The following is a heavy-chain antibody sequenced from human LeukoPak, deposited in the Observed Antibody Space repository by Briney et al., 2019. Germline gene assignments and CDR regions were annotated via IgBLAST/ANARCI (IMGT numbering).Heavy chain of an antibody. Sequence: GGSLRLSCAASGFTVSSDYMSWVRQAPGKGLEGVSVIYSGGSTYYADSVKGRFTISRDNSKNTLYLQMNSLRAEDTAVYYCARLSRVDAFDIWGQGTMVTVSS. V-gene: IGHV3-53*01. J-gene: IGHJ3*02. CDR3: ARLSRVDAFDI. CDR2: IYSGGST. CDR1: GFTVSSDY.